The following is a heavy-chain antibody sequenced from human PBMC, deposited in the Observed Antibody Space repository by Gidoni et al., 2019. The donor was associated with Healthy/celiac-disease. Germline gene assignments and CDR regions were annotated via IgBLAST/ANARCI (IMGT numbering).Heavy chain of an antibody. CDR3: AKDLGIAAATNRGYFDY. CDR2: ISGSGGST. V-gene: IGHV3-23*01. J-gene: IGHJ4*02. CDR1: GFTFSSYA. Sequence: EVQLLESGGGLVQPGGSLRLSCAASGFTFSSYAMSWVRQAPGKGLEWVSAISGSGGSTYYADSVKGRFTISRDNSKNTLYLQMNSLRAEDTAVYYCAKDLGIAAATNRGYFDYWGQGTLVTVSS. D-gene: IGHD6-13*01.